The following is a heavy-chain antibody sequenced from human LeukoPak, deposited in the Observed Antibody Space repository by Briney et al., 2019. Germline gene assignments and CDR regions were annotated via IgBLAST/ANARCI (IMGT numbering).Heavy chain of an antibody. D-gene: IGHD3-10*01. V-gene: IGHV3-21*01. CDR3: AREAYYGSGSYRDEYDY. Sequence: GGSVRLSCAASGFTFSSYSMNWVRQAPGKGLEWVSSINSSSSYIYYADSVKGRFTISRDNAKNSLYLQMNSLRAEDTAVYYCAREAYYGSGSYRDEYDYWGQGTLVTVSS. CDR2: INSSSSYI. J-gene: IGHJ4*02. CDR1: GFTFSSYS.